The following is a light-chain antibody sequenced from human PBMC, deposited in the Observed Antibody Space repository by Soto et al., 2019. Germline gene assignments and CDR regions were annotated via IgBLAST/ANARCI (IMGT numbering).Light chain of an antibody. J-gene: IGKJ5*01. V-gene: IGKV1-5*01. Sequence: DIQMTQSPPTLSASVGDRVTITCRASQSISSWLAWYQQKPGKAPKLLIYDASSLESGVPSRFSGSGSGTEFTLTISSLQSEDFAVYFCQQYDNWPYTFGQGTRLEI. CDR3: QQYDNWPYT. CDR1: QSISSW. CDR2: DAS.